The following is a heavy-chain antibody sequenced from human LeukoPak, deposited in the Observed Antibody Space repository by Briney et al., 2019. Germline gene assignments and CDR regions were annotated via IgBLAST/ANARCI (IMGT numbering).Heavy chain of an antibody. CDR2: INPNSGGT. V-gene: IGHV1-2*02. J-gene: IGHJ4*02. D-gene: IGHD2-2*01. CDR3: ARPNCSSTSCYYYFDY. CDR1: GYTFTSYY. Sequence: ASVKVSCKASGYTFTSYYMHWVRQAPGQGLEWMGWINPNSGGTNYAQKFQGRVTMTRDTSISTAYMELSRLRSDDTAVYYCARPNCSSTSCYYYFDYWGQGTLVTVSS.